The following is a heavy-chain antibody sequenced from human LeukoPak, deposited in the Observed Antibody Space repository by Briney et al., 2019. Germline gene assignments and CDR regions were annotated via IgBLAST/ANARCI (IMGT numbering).Heavy chain of an antibody. J-gene: IGHJ5*02. Sequence: GSLRLSCAASGFTFSSYSMNWIRQPPGKGLEWIGEINHSGSTNYNPSLKSRVTISVDTSKNQFSLKLSSVTAADTAVYYCARRARYSSGWYWFDPWGQGTLVTVSS. CDR3: ARRARYSSGWYWFDP. V-gene: IGHV4-34*01. D-gene: IGHD6-19*01. CDR2: INHSGST. CDR1: GFTFSSYS.